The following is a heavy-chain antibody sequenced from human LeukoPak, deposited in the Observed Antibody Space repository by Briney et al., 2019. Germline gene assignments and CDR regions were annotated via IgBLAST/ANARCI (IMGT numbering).Heavy chain of an antibody. CDR3: ARGGDRPAADY. CDR2: IYHSGST. J-gene: IGHJ4*02. CDR1: GYSISSGYY. V-gene: IGHV4-38-2*02. Sequence: SETLSLICTVSGYSISSGYYWGWIRQPPGKGLEWIGSIYHSGSTYYNPSLKSRVTISVDTPKNQFSLKLSSVTAADTAVYYCARGGDRPAADYWGQGTLVTVSS. D-gene: IGHD2-2*01.